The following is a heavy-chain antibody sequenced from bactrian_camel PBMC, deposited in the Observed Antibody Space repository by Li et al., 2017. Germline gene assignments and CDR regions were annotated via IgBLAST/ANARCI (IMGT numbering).Heavy chain of an antibody. CDR1: GFTFSSTY. CDR2: IDSDGST. J-gene: IGHJ6*01. D-gene: IGHD5*01. V-gene: IGHV3S10*01. Sequence: VQLVESGGGLVQPGGSLRLSCAASGFTFSSTYMRWVRQAPGAERAGVAAIDSDGSTHYARSVAGRFTISRDNAKNTVYLQMNSLKSEDTALYYCATIRWMVVTGSHAGFGYWGQGTQVTVS. CDR3: ATIRWMVVTGSHAGFGY.